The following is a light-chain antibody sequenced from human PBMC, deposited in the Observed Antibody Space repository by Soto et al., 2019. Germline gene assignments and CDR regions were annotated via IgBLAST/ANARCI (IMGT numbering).Light chain of an antibody. CDR1: QSVSSSY. CDR3: QQYGSSLFT. V-gene: IGKV3-20*01. CDR2: GAS. J-gene: IGKJ3*01. Sequence: EIVLTQSPGTLSLSPGERATLSCRASQSVSSSYFAWYQQKPGQAPRLLIYGASSRATGIPDRFSGSGSGTDFILTISRLEPEDFAVYYCQQYGSSLFTFGPGTKVDIK.